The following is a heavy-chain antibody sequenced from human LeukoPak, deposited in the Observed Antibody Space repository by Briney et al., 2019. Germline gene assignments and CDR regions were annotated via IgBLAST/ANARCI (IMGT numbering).Heavy chain of an antibody. D-gene: IGHD3-3*01. J-gene: IGHJ5*02. CDR1: GGSISSYY. CDR2: IYYSGST. V-gene: IGHV4-59*01. CDR3: ARAGRYYDFWSGYSAPTWFDP. Sequence: SETLSLTCTVSGGSISSYYWSWIRQPPGKGLEWIGYIYYSGSTNYNPFLKSRVTISVDTSKNQSSLKLSSVTAADTAVYYCARAGRYYDFWSGYSAPTWFDPWGQGTLVTVSS.